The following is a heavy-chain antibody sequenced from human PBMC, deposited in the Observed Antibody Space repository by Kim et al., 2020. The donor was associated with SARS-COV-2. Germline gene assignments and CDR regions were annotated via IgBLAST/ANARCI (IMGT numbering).Heavy chain of an antibody. D-gene: IGHD1-26*01. V-gene: IGHV3-9*01. CDR3: AKGQSGSYYYYGMDV. CDR2: ISWNSGSI. Sequence: GGSLRLSCAASGFTFDDYAMHWVRQAPGKGLEWVSGISWNSGSIGYADSVKGRFTISRDNAKNSLYLQMNSLRAEDTALYYCAKGQSGSYYYYGMDVWG. CDR1: GFTFDDYA. J-gene: IGHJ6*02.